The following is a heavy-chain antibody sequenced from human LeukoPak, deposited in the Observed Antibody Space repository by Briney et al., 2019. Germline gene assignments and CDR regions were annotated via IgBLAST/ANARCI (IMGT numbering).Heavy chain of an antibody. D-gene: IGHD6-6*01. J-gene: IGHJ3*02. CDR2: INPSGDTT. CDR3: ARAWGNSSSGDDFNI. V-gene: IGHV1-46*01. CDR1: GYTLTNYY. Sequence: ASVKVSCKASGYTLTNYYIHWIRQAPGQGLEWMGIINPSGDTTSYSQRFQGRVTMTRDTSTSTVYMEQGSLRSDDTAVYYCARAWGNSSSGDDFNIWGQGTMVTVSS.